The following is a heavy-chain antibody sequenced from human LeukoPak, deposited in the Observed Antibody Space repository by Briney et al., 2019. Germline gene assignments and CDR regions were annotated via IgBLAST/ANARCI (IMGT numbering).Heavy chain of an antibody. CDR1: GFTFSSYA. CDR2: ISGSGGST. V-gene: IGHV3-23*01. D-gene: IGHD6-13*01. CDR3: ARGMYSSSWYGDY. J-gene: IGHJ4*02. Sequence: PGGSLRLSCAASGFTFSSYAMSWVRQAPEKGLEGVSAISGSGGSTYYADSVKGRFTISRDNSKNTLYLQMNSPRAEDTARYYCARGMYSSSWYGDYWGQGTLVTVCS.